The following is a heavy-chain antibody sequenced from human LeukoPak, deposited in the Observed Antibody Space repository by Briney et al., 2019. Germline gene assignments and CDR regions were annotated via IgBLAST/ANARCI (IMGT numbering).Heavy chain of an antibody. CDR1: GFTFSDYA. Sequence: GGSLRLSCSPSGFTFSDYAMNWVRQAPGKGLEWVSLISGSGGDTYYPDSVKGRFTISRDNSKNTLYLQMNSLRAEDTAVYYCARGSGSYWDYHYFDYWGQGTLVAVSS. D-gene: IGHD1-26*01. CDR2: ISGSGGDT. CDR3: ARGSGSYWDYHYFDY. V-gene: IGHV3-23*01. J-gene: IGHJ4*02.